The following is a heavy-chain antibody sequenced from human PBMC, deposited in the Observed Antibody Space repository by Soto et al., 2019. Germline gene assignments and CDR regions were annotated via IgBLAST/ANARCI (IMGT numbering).Heavy chain of an antibody. CDR2: ISYDGSNK. V-gene: IGHV3-30-3*01. CDR1: GFTFSSYA. Sequence: LRLSCAASGFTFSSYAMHWVRQAPGKGLEWEAVISYDGSNKYYADSVKGRFTISRDNSKNTLYLQMNSLRAEDTAVYYCARAARIAVAGMSWFDPWGQGTLVTVSS. D-gene: IGHD6-19*01. CDR3: ARAARIAVAGMSWFDP. J-gene: IGHJ5*02.